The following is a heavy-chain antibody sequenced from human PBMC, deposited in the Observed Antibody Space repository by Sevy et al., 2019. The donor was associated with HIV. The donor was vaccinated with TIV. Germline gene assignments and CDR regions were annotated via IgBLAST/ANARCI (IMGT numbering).Heavy chain of an antibody. D-gene: IGHD3-10*01. CDR1: GFTFSSYS. Sequence: GGSLRLSCAASGFTFSSYSMNWVRQAPGKGLEWVSSISSSSYIYYADSVKGGFTISRENAKNSLYLQMNSLRAADTAVYYCARAQAGNWFDPWGQGTLVTVSS. CDR3: ARAQAGNWFDP. J-gene: IGHJ5*02. V-gene: IGHV3-21*01. CDR2: ISSSSYI.